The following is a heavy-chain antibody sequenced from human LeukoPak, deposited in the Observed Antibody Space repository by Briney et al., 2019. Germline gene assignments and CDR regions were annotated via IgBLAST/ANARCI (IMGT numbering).Heavy chain of an antibody. V-gene: IGHV3-7*05. Sequence: PGGTLRLSCVASGFTFSSYWMHWVRQAPGKGLEWVANIKPDGSEKNYAYSVKSRFTISRDNAKSSLYLQMNSVRAEDTAVYYCAKFNYWGQGTLVTVSS. CDR2: IKPDGSEK. J-gene: IGHJ4*02. CDR1: GFTFSSYW. CDR3: AKFNY.